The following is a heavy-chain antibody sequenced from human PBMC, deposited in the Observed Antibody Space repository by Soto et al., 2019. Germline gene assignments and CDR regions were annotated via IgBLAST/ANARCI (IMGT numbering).Heavy chain of an antibody. V-gene: IGHV1-69*05. CDR2: IIPIFGTA. CDR3: ARDLVVVVAARGLFDY. D-gene: IGHD2-15*01. Sequence: SVKVSCKASGGTFSSYAISWVRQAPGQGLEWMGGIIPIFGTANYAQKFQGRVTITRDTSASTAYMELSSLRSEDTAVYYCARDLVVVVAARGLFDYWGQGTLVTVSS. J-gene: IGHJ4*02. CDR1: GGTFSSYA.